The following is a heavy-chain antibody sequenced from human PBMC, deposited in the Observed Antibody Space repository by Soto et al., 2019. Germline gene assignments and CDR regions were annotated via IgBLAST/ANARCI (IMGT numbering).Heavy chain of an antibody. J-gene: IGHJ3*02. CDR1: GGTFSSYS. D-gene: IGHD6-19*01. Sequence: SVKVSCKASGGTFSSYSISWVREAPGQGLEWMGGIIPIFGTANYAQKFQGRVTITADESTSTAYMELSSLRSEDTAVYYCARGGAVAGGAFDIWGQGTMVTVSS. V-gene: IGHV1-69*13. CDR3: ARGGAVAGGAFDI. CDR2: IIPIFGTA.